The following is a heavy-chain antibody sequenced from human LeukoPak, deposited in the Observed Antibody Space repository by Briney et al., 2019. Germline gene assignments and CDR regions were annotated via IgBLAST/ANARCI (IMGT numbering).Heavy chain of an antibody. CDR1: GYTLTELS. J-gene: IGHJ4*02. D-gene: IGHD6-19*01. CDR2: FDPEDGET. Sequence: AASVKVSCKVSGYTLTELSMHWVRQAPGKGLEWMGGFDPEDGETIYARKFQGRVTMTEDTSTDTAYMELSSLRSEDTAMYYCATGGLGAVAGTGPPQGYFDYWGQGTLVTVSS. CDR3: ATGGLGAVAGTGPPQGYFDY. V-gene: IGHV1-24*01.